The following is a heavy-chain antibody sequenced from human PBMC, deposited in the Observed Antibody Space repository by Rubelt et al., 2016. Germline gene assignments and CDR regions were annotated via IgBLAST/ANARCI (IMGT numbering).Heavy chain of an antibody. V-gene: IGHV1-2*02. Sequence: QVQLVQSGAEVKKPGASVKVSCKASGYTFTGYYMHWVRQAPGQGLEWMGWINPNSGGINYAQKFQGRVTMTRETTISTAYMELSRLRSDDTAVYYCARDALNWKSDYWGQGTLVTVSS. D-gene: IGHD1-1*01. J-gene: IGHJ4*02. CDR2: INPNSGGI. CDR3: ARDALNWKSDY. CDR1: GYTFTGYY.